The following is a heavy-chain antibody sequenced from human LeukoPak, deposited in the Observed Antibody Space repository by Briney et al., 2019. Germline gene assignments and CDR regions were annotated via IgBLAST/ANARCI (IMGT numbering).Heavy chain of an antibody. Sequence: SETLSLTCTVSGGSISSSYWSWTRQPPGKGLGWIGCIYYSGSTNYNPSLKSRVTISVDTSKNQFSLKLSSVTAADTAVYYCARSGSGWELLGYWGQGTLVTVSS. CDR1: GGSISSSY. CDR3: ARSGSGWELLGY. V-gene: IGHV4-59*08. D-gene: IGHD1-26*01. J-gene: IGHJ4*02. CDR2: IYYSGST.